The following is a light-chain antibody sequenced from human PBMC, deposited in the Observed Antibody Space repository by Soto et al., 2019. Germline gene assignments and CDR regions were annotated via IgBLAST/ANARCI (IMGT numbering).Light chain of an antibody. Sequence: ALTQPASVSGSPGQSITISCTGTSSDVGGHDYVSWYQQHPGKAPKLIIFEVSYRPSGISNRFSGSKSGNTASLTISGLQAEDEADYYCSSYSSTTLLFGAGTKVTVL. CDR2: EVS. V-gene: IGLV2-14*01. CDR1: SSDVGGHDY. J-gene: IGLJ1*01. CDR3: SSYSSTTLL.